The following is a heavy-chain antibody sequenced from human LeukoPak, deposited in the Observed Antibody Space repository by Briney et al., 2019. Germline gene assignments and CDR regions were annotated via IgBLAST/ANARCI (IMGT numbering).Heavy chain of an antibody. Sequence: GGSLRLSCTVSGLNFGNYAMSWIRRAPGKGLEWVGYIRSKGYGGVAEYGTSVRGRFIVSRDDSKSIAYLQMNSLKTEDTGVYYCAAASGFDFWGRGTLVTVSS. CDR2: IRSKGYGGVA. D-gene: IGHD6-25*01. CDR1: GLNFGNYA. V-gene: IGHV3-49*03. CDR3: AAASGFDF. J-gene: IGHJ4*02.